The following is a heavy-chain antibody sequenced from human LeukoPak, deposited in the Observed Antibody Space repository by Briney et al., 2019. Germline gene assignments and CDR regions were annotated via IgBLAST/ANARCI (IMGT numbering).Heavy chain of an antibody. D-gene: IGHD3-10*01. CDR1: GFTFSSYG. Sequence: GRSLRFSCAASGFTFSSYGTHWVRQAPGKGLEWVAVIWYDGSNKYYADSVKGRFTISRDNSKNTLYLQMNSLRAEDTAVYYCAKDRGYFDYWGQGTLVTVSS. J-gene: IGHJ4*02. CDR3: AKDRGYFDY. V-gene: IGHV3-33*06. CDR2: IWYDGSNK.